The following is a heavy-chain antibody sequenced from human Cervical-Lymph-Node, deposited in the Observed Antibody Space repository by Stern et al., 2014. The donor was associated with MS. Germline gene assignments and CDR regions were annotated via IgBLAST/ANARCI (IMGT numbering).Heavy chain of an antibody. Sequence: QLVQSGAEVKKPGESLKISWKLSGYSFTIYYIAWVRQMPGKGLEWMGVIYPYDSDTTYSPSFQGQVTISADKSITTAYLQWSSLRASDTAMYYCARHVQGFDYWGQGTLVTVSS. V-gene: IGHV5-51*01. CDR3: ARHVQGFDY. CDR2: IYPYDSDT. CDR1: GYSFTIYY. J-gene: IGHJ4*02.